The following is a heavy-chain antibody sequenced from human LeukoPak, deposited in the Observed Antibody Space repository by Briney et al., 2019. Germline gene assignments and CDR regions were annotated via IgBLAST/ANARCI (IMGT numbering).Heavy chain of an antibody. CDR1: GGSFSGYY. Sequence: PSETLSLTCAVYGGSFSGYYWSWIRQPPGKGLEWIGEINHSGSTNYNPSLKSRVTISVDTSKNQFSLKLSSVTAADTAVYYCARGHIVVQKYYFDYWGQGTLVTVSS. D-gene: IGHD5-12*01. J-gene: IGHJ4*02. CDR2: INHSGST. V-gene: IGHV4-34*01. CDR3: ARGHIVVQKYYFDY.